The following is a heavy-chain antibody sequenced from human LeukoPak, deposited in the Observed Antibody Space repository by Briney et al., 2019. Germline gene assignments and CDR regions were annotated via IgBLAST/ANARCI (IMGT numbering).Heavy chain of an antibody. CDR2: IIPIFGTA. J-gene: IGHJ5*02. CDR3: ARARYNFEGLSLAPNWFDP. CDR1: GGTFSSYA. D-gene: IGHD3-3*01. Sequence: VASVKVSCKASGGTFSSYAISWVRQAPGQGLEWMGGIIPIFGTANYAQKFQGRVTITTDESTSTAYMELSSLRSDDTAVYYCARARYNFEGLSLAPNWFDPWAREPWSPSPQ. V-gene: IGHV1-69*05.